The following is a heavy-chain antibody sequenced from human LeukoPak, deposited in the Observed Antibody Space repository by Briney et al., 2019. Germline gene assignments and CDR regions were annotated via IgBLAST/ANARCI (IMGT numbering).Heavy chain of an antibody. CDR3: ARWRTGVWLLYRPAAIDY. J-gene: IGHJ4*02. CDR2: ISGSGGST. D-gene: IGHD3-3*01. CDR1: GFTFSSYA. V-gene: IGHV3-23*01. Sequence: GGSLRLSCAASGFTFSSYAMSWVRQAPGKGLEWVSAISGSGGSTYYADSVKGRFTISRDNSKNTLYLQMNSLRAEDTAVYYCARWRTGVWLLYRPAAIDYWGQGTLVTVSS.